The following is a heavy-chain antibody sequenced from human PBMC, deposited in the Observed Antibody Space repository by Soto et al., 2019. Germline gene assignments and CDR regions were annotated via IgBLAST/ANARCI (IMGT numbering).Heavy chain of an antibody. Sequence: EVQLLESGGGLVQPGGSLRLSCAASGFTFSSDPMSWFRQAPGKGLEWVSAISGSGGSTYYADSVKGRFTISRDNSKNTLYLQMNSLRAEDTAVYYCAKYPIVVVPPRLFDYWCQGTLVTVSS. CDR3: AKYPIVVVPPRLFDY. V-gene: IGHV3-23*01. CDR2: ISGSGGST. J-gene: IGHJ4*02. CDR1: GFTFSSDP. D-gene: IGHD3-22*01.